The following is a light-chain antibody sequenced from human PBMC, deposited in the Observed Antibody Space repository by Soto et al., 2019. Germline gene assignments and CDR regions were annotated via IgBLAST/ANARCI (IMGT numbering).Light chain of an antibody. V-gene: IGKV1D-12*01. Sequence: IQVTQSPSSVSASVGDRVTITCRASQDIAGFLAWYQHKPGRAPELLIRSASSLQSGVPSRFSGSGSGTDFTLTINSLQPEDSATYYCQQAYSFPITIGQGTRLEIK. CDR2: SAS. CDR1: QDIAGF. J-gene: IGKJ5*01. CDR3: QQAYSFPIT.